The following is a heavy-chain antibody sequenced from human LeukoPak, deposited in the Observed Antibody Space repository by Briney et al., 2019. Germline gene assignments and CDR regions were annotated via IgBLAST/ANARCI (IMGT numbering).Heavy chain of an antibody. V-gene: IGHV3-23*01. CDR2: IDNSGDYT. CDR3: GKQFSSSWQFDP. D-gene: IGHD6-13*01. CDR1: GFIYNTYA. J-gene: IGHJ5*02. Sequence: PGGSLRLSCAVSGFIYNTYAMTSVRQAPGKGLEWVSSIDNSGDYTYYADSVKGRFTISRDNSRNTLYLQMSSLRVEDTALYYCGKQFSSSWQFDPRGQGTLVTVSS.